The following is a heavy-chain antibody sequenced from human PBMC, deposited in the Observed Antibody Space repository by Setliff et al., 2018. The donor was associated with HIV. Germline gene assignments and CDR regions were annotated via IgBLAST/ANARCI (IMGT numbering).Heavy chain of an antibody. CDR3: ARVGLRFKYTFDY. J-gene: IGHJ4*02. CDR1: GGSISGYY. Sequence: SETLSLTCAVYGGSISGYYWSWIRQPPGKGLEWVGEINPVGRNDNYNPSLNNRAAIVLDTSKNQFSLWLTSVTAADTAVYYCARVGLRFKYTFDYWGQGMLVTVS. V-gene: IGHV4-34*04. CDR2: INPVGRND. D-gene: IGHD5-12*01.